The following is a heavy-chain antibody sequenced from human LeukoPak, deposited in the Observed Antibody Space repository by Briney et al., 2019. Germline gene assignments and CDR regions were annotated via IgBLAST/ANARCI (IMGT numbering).Heavy chain of an antibody. CDR3: ARAYCGGDCSFDY. D-gene: IGHD2-21*01. V-gene: IGHV1-18*01. CDR2: ISAYNGNT. J-gene: IGHJ4*02. CDR1: GYTFTSYG. Sequence: WASVTVSCTASGYTFTSYGISWVRQAPGQGLEWMGWISAYNGNTNYSQKLQGRVTMTTDTSTSTAYMELRSLRSDDTAVYYCARAYCGGDCSFDYWGQGTLVTVSS.